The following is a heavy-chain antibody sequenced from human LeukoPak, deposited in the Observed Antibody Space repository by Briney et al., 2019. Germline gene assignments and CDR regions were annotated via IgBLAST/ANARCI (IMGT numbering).Heavy chain of an antibody. V-gene: IGHV4-4*02. CDR2: IYHSGST. J-gene: IGHJ4*02. CDR3: ARDATYDSSGYAFDY. CDR1: GGSISSSNW. Sequence: SETLSLTCAVSGGSISSSNWWSWVRQPPGKGLEWIGEIYHSGSTNYNPSLKSRVTISVDTSKDQFSLKLSSVTAADTAVYYCARDATYDSSGYAFDYWGQGTLVTVSS. D-gene: IGHD3-22*01.